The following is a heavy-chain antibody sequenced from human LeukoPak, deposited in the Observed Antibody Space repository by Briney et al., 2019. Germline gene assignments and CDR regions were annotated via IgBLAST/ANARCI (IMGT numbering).Heavy chain of an antibody. V-gene: IGHV1-18*01. J-gene: IGHJ3*02. CDR2: VSAYNGNT. Sequence: ASVKVSCKASGYTSTSYGISWVRQAPGQGLEWMGWVSAYNGNTTYAQKLQDRVTMTTETSTSTAYMELRSLRSDDTAVYYCASNMRWLDAFDIWGQGTMVTVSS. CDR1: GYTSTSYG. D-gene: IGHD5-24*01. CDR3: ASNMRWLDAFDI.